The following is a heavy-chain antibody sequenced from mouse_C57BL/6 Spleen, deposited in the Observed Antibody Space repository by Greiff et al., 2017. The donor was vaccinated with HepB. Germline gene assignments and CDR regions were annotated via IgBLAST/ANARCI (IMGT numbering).Heavy chain of an antibody. D-gene: IGHD2-3*01. V-gene: IGHV2-4*01. CDR1: GFSLTSYG. J-gene: IGHJ4*01. Sequence: VQLQQSGPGLVQPSQSLSITCTVSGFSLTSYGVHWVRQPPGKGLEWLGVIWSGGSTDYNAAFISRLSISKDNSKSQVFFKMNSLQADDTAIYYCAKGGTGLYYYAMDYWGQGTSVIVSS. CDR3: AKGGTGLYYYAMDY. CDR2: IWSGGST.